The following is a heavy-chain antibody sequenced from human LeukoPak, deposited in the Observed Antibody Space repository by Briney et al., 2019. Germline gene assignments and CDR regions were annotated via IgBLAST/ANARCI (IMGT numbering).Heavy chain of an antibody. V-gene: IGHV3-7*01. CDR3: AKDFTAMVH. J-gene: IGHJ4*02. CDR2: INHDGGET. D-gene: IGHD5-18*01. CDR1: EFTFSIYW. Sequence: GGSLRLSCAASEFTFSIYWMSWVRQAPGKGLEWVANINHDGGETYYVDSVKGRFTISRDNSKNTLYLQMNSLRAEDTAVYYCAKDFTAMVHWGQGTLVTVSS.